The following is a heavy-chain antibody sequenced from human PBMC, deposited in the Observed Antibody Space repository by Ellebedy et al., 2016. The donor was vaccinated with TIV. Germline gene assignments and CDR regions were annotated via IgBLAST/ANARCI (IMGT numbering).Heavy chain of an antibody. CDR1: GYTFTKYG. Sequence: ASVKVSCKASGYTFTKYGIGWVRQAPGQGLEWMGWIGGYNGDTNYAQKFQGRVTMTTDTSTSTVYMELRSLSFDDTAVYYCTRGFYEKFDPWGQGTLVTVS. CDR3: TRGFYEKFDP. V-gene: IGHV1-18*04. D-gene: IGHD5/OR15-5a*01. J-gene: IGHJ5*02. CDR2: IGGYNGDT.